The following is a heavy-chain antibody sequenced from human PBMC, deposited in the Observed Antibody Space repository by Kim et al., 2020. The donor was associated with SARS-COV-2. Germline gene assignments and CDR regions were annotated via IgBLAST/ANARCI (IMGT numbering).Heavy chain of an antibody. V-gene: IGHV3-30-3*01. D-gene: IGHD1-26*01. CDR3: AGDSYLTTAFDY. CDR1: GFTFSSYA. CDR2: ISYDGSNK. Sequence: GGSLRLSCAASGFTFSSYAMHWVRQAPGKGLEWVAVISYDGSNKYYADSVKGRFTIARDNSKNTLYLQMNSLRAEDTAVYYCAGDSYLTTAFDYWGQGTLVTVSS. J-gene: IGHJ4*02.